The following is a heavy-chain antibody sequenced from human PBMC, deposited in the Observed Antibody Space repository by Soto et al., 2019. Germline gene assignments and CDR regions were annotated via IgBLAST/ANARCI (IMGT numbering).Heavy chain of an antibody. CDR2: IWYDGSSK. J-gene: IGHJ6*02. V-gene: IGHV3-33*01. CDR3: ARMHPAGYYYGMDV. Sequence: QVQLVESGGAVVQPGRSLRLSCVASGFTFSSSGMYWVRQAPGKGLECVAVIWYDGSSKDYGDSVKGRFTISRDNPKHTLYLQMNSLRAEDTAVYYCARMHPAGYYYGMDVWGRGTTVTVSS. CDR1: GFTFSSSG.